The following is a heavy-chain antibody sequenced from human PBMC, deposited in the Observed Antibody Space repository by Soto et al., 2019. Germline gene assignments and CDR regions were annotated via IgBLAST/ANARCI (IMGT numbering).Heavy chain of an antibody. CDR2: INPNSGGT. D-gene: IGHD6-13*01. V-gene: IGHV1-2*04. CDR3: ARDGASSWKFYYYYGMDV. CDR1: GYTFTGYY. Sequence: ASVKVSCTSSGYTFTGYYMHWVRQAPGQGLEWMGWINPNSGGTNYAQKFQGWATMTRDTSISTAYMELSRLRSDDTAVYYCARDGASSWKFYYYYGMDVWGQGTTVTVSS. J-gene: IGHJ6*02.